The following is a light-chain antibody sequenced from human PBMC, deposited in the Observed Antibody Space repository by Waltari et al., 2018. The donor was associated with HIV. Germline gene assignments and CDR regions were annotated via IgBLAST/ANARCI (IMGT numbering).Light chain of an antibody. CDR3: AAWDDSLSVVV. J-gene: IGLJ2*01. CDR1: SSNLESNY. CDR2: RSI. Sequence: QSVLTQPPSASGTPGQRVTISCSGSSSNLESNYVYWYQQLPGTAPKLLIYRSIQRPSGVPDRFSGSKSGTSASLAISGLRSEDEADYYWAAWDDSLSVVVFGGGTKLTVL. V-gene: IGLV1-47*01.